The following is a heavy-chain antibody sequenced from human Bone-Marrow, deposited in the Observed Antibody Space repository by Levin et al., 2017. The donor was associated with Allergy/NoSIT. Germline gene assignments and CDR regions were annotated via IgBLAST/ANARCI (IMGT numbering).Heavy chain of an antibody. V-gene: IGHV3-48*03. CDR3: ARIRNGYSLGDVSDS. Sequence: GGSLRLSCVVSGFTFSNYEMSWVRQAPGKGLEWVSYISATSSHKYYAGSVKGRFTVSRDNVKSSMYLDLNALRVEDKAVYYCARIRNGYSLGDVSDSWGHGTMVIVSS. CDR1: GFTFSNYE. J-gene: IGHJ3*02. D-gene: IGHD2-15*01. CDR2: ISATSSHK.